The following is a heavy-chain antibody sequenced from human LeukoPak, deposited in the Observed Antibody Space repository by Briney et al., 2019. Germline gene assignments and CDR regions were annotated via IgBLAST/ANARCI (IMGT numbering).Heavy chain of an antibody. J-gene: IGHJ4*02. V-gene: IGHV3-48*01. CDR2: ISSSSSTI. CDR1: GFTFSSYS. CDR3: ARDGGIAAAGTDY. D-gene: IGHD6-13*01. Sequence: PGGSLRLSCAASGFTFSSYSTNWVRQAPGKGLEWVSYISSSSSTIYYADSVKGRFTISRDNAKNSLYLQMNSLRAEDTAVYYCARDGGIAAAGTDYWGQGTLVTVSS.